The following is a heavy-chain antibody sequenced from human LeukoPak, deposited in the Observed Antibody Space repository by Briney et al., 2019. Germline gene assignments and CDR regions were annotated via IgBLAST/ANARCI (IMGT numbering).Heavy chain of an antibody. CDR1: GFTFTDFA. V-gene: IGHV3-64*02. J-gene: IGHJ6*02. CDR3: ARKGNALDV. Sequence: GGSLRLSCAASGFTFTDFAMHWVRQAPGKGLAYVSAISSHGGSTFYADSVKGRFTISRDNSKNTLYLQMGSLRAEDMGVYYCARKGNALDVWGQGTTVTVSS. CDR2: ISSHGGST.